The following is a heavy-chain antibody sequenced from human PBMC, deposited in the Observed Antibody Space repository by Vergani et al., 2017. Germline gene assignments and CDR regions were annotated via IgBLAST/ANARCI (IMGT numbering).Heavy chain of an antibody. D-gene: IGHD3-16*01. Sequence: QVQLVESGGGLVKPGGSLRLSCAASGFTFSDYYMSWIRQAPGKGLEWGSYISSSGSTIYYADYVKGRFTISRDNAKSSLYLQMNSLRVEDTAVYYCARDFKRFYYYYGMDVWGQGTTVTVSS. J-gene: IGHJ6*02. CDR3: ARDFKRFYYYYGMDV. V-gene: IGHV3-11*01. CDR2: ISSSGSTI. CDR1: GFTFSDYY.